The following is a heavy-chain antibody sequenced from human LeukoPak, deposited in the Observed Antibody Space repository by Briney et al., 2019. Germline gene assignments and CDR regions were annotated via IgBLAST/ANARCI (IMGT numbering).Heavy chain of an antibody. Sequence: PGGPLRLSCAASGFSFSSYSMTWVRQAPGKGLEWVSSMSSGSSYIYYADSVRGRFTISRDNAKNSLYLLMNSLRVEDTAVYYCARDRPTGASRLFVVQWGQGTLVTVSS. V-gene: IGHV3-21*01. CDR3: ARDRPTGASRLFVVQ. CDR2: MSSGSSYI. D-gene: IGHD3-3*01. CDR1: GFSFSSYS. J-gene: IGHJ4*02.